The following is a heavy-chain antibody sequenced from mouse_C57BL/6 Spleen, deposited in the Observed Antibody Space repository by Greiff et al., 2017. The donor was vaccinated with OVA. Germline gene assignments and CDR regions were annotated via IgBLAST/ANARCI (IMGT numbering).Heavy chain of an antibody. D-gene: IGHD4-1*01. Sequence: EVMLVESGGGLVKPGGSLKLSCAASGFTFSDYGMHWVRQAPEKGLEWVAYISSGSSTIYYADTVKGRFTISRDNAKNTLFLQMTSLRSEDTAMYYCARGLTGTLDYWGQGTTLTVSS. V-gene: IGHV5-17*01. J-gene: IGHJ2*01. CDR2: ISSGSSTI. CDR1: GFTFSDYG. CDR3: ARGLTGTLDY.